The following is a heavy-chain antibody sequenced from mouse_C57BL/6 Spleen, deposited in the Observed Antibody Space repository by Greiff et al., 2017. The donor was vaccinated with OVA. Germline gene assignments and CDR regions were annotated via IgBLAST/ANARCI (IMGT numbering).Heavy chain of an antibody. CDR1: GYAFSSYW. V-gene: IGHV1-80*01. D-gene: IGHD3-3*01. J-gene: IGHJ2*01. CDR3: ARTGAGTANFDY. Sequence: VQLQQSGAELVKPGASVKISCKASGYAFSSYWMNWVKQRPGKGLEWIGQIYPGDGDTNYNGKFKGKATLTADKSSSTAYMQLSSLTSEDSAVYFCARTGAGTANFDYWGQGTTLTVSS. CDR2: IYPGDGDT.